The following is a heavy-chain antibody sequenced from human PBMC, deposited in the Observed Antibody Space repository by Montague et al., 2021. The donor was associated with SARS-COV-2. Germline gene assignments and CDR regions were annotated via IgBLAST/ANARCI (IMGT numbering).Heavy chain of an antibody. Sequence: SETLSLTCTVSGVAISYGDWSWIRQPSGKGLEWIVTIFENGDTDHNPSLKSRVTVSEDTSQNQFSLRLSSVAAADTALYYCARYYERSWDVWGQGTTVTVSS. J-gene: IGHJ6*02. V-gene: IGHV4-4*09. CDR2: IFENGDT. D-gene: IGHD3-16*01. CDR3: ARYYERSWDV. CDR1: GVAISYGD.